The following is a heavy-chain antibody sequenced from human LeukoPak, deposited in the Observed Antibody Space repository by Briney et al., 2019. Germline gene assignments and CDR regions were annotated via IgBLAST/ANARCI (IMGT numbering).Heavy chain of an antibody. CDR3: ATNVVGASLIDY. V-gene: IGHV1-24*01. CDR1: GYTLTELS. Sequence: ASVKVSCKVSGYTLTELSMHWVRQAPGKGLEWMGGFDPENGETIYAQKFQGRVTMTGDTSTDTAYMELSSLRSEDTAVYCCATNVVGASLIDYWGQGTLVTVSS. CDR2: FDPENGET. D-gene: IGHD1-26*01. J-gene: IGHJ4*02.